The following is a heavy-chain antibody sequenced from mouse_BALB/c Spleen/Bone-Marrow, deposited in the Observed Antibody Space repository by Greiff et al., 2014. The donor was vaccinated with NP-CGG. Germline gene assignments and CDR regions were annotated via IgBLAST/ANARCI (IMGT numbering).Heavy chain of an antibody. CDR1: GYTFTSYR. J-gene: IGHJ2*01. CDR3: AGPFDY. Sequence: QVQLQQSGAELVKPGASVKLSCKASGYTFTSYRMHWVKQRPGQGLEWIGEINPSNGRTNYNEKFKSKATLTVDKSSSTAYMQLSSLTSEDSAVYYCAGPFDYWGQGTTLTVSS. CDR2: INPSNGRT. V-gene: IGHV1S81*02.